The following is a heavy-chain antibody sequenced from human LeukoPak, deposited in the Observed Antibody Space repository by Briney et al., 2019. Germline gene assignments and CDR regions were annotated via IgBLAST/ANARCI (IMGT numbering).Heavy chain of an antibody. CDR2: MFHSGST. V-gene: IGHV4-38-2*01. CDR1: GYSISSGYY. J-gene: IGHJ4*02. D-gene: IGHD5-12*01. CDR3: ARSLSRGYSGFRVSPFDY. Sequence: SETLSLTWAVSGYSISSGYYWGWIRQPPGKGLEWIGSMFHSGSTYYNPSLKSRVTISVDKSKNHFSLKLSSVTAADTAVYYCARSLSRGYSGFRVSPFDYWGQGTLVTVSS.